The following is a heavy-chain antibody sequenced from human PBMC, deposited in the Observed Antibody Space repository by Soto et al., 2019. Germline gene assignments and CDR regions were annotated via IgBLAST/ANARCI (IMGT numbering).Heavy chain of an antibody. CDR3: ASDPTPPDS. Sequence: QVQLVQSGAEVKKPGASVKVSCKASGYTFASYAISWMRKAPGQGLEGMGWINAYNGNTNYAQKLQGRVTMTTETSTRTAYMELRSLRSDDTAVYYCASDPTPPDSWGQGTLVTVSS. J-gene: IGHJ4*02. CDR1: GYTFASYA. V-gene: IGHV1-18*01. CDR2: INAYNGNT.